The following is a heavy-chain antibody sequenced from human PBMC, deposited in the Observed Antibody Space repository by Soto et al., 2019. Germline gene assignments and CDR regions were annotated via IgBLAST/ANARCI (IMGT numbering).Heavy chain of an antibody. J-gene: IGHJ2*01. D-gene: IGHD6-19*01. Sequence: GGSLRLSCAASGFTFSSYGMHWVRQAPGKGLEWVAVIWYDGSNKYYADSVKGRFTISRDNSKNTLYLQMNSLRAEDTAVYYCARGPGSGWYPYWYFDLWGRGTLVTVSS. CDR3: ARGPGSGWYPYWYFDL. CDR1: GFTFSSYG. V-gene: IGHV3-33*01. CDR2: IWYDGSNK.